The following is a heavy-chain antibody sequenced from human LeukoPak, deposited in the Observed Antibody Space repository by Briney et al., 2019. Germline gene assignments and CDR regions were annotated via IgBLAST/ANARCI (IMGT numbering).Heavy chain of an antibody. CDR2: IIPIFGTA. D-gene: IGHD4-11*01. V-gene: IGHV1-69*05. J-gene: IGHJ3*02. CDR3: ARDDYNSASAFDI. Sequence: ASVKVSCKASGGTFSSYAISLVRQALGQGLEWMGGIIPIFGTANYAQKFQGRVTITTDESTSTAYMELSSLRSEDTAVYYCARDDYNSASAFDIWGQGTMVTVSS. CDR1: GGTFSSYA.